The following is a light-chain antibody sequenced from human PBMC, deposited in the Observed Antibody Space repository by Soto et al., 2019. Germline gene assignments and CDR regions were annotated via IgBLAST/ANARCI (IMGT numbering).Light chain of an antibody. CDR3: QQSYSTLWT. V-gene: IGKV1-39*01. Sequence: DIQMTQSPSSLSASVGDRVTITCRASQSISSYLNWYQQKPGKAPKLPIYAASSLQSGVPSRFSGSGSGTDFTLTISSLQPEDFATYYCQQSYSTLWTFGQGTKLEIK. CDR1: QSISSY. CDR2: AAS. J-gene: IGKJ2*01.